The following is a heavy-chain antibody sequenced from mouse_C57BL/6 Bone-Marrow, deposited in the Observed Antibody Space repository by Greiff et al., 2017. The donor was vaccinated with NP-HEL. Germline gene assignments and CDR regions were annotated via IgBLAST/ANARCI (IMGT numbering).Heavy chain of an antibody. Sequence: LVESGAELVRPGASVTLSCKASGYTFTDYEMHWVKQTPVHGLEWIGAIDPETGGTAYNQKFKGKAILTADKSSSTAYMELRSLTSEDSAVYYCTRRTTVFDYWGQGTTLTVSS. CDR3: TRRTTVFDY. CDR1: GYTFTDYE. V-gene: IGHV1-15*01. J-gene: IGHJ2*01. D-gene: IGHD1-1*01. CDR2: IDPETGGT.